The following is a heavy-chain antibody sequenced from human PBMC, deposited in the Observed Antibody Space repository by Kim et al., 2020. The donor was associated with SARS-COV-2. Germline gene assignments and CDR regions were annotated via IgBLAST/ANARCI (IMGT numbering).Heavy chain of an antibody. D-gene: IGHD6-19*01. J-gene: IGHJ6*02. CDR1: GFTVSSNY. CDR3: ARVLFGGWPIYYYYGMDV. V-gene: IGHV3-53*01. Sequence: GGSLRLSCAASGFTVSSNYMSWVRQAPGKGLEWVSVIYSGGSTYYADSVKGRFTISRDNSKNTLYLQMNSLRAEDTAVYYCARVLFGGWPIYYYYGMDVWGQGTTVTVSS. CDR2: IYSGGST.